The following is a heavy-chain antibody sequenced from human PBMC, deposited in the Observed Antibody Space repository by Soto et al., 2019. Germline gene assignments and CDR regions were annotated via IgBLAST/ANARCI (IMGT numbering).Heavy chain of an antibody. Sequence: EMLLLESGGGLVQPGGSLRLSCAASGFTFSTYAMSWVRQAPGKGLEWVSGIMGSGDSTDYADSVKGRFTISRDNSKIPLYLQMNSLRAEDTAVYYCAKDWGRVTMIRGVCGTGTTVTVSS. J-gene: IGHJ6*04. CDR2: IMGSGDST. D-gene: IGHD3-10*01. CDR1: GFTFSTYA. CDR3: AKDWGRVTMIRGV. V-gene: IGHV3-23*01.